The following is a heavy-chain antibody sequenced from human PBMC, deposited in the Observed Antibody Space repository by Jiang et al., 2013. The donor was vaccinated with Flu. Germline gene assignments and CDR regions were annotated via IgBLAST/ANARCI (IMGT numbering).Heavy chain of an antibody. CDR3: AREGGAVAGHFDY. J-gene: IGHJ4*02. CDR2: IIPILGIA. V-gene: IGHV1-69*08. D-gene: IGHD6-19*01. CDR1: GGTFSSYT. Sequence: QSGAEVKKPGSSVKVSCKASGGTFSSYTISWVRQAPGQGLEWMGRIIPILGIANYAQKFQGRVTITADKSTSTAYMELSSLRSEDTAVYYCAREGGAVAGHFDYWGQGTLVTVSS.